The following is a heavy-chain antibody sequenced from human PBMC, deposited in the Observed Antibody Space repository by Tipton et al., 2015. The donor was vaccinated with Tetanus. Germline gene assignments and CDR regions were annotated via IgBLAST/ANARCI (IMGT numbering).Heavy chain of an antibody. CDR2: VYNSGGT. D-gene: IGHD3-3*01. CDR3: ARAQNYFGVLASFFDP. V-gene: IGHV4-39*01. Sequence: LRLSCTVSGGSINSGTYSWGWIRQPPGKGLEWIGSVYNSGGTYYNPSLKSRVTISVDTSKNQFSLKLSSVTAADTAVYYCARAQNYFGVLASFFDPWGQGTLVIVSS. J-gene: IGHJ5*02. CDR1: GGSINSGTYS.